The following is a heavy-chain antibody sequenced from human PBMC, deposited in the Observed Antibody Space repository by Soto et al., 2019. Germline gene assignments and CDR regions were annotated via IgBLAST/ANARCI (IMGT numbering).Heavy chain of an antibody. CDR1: GYTFTSYD. D-gene: IGHD3-10*01. J-gene: IGHJ5*02. V-gene: IGHV1-8*01. CDR3: ARGVTMENWFDP. Sequence: ASVKVSCKASGYTFTSYDINWVRQATGQGLEWMGWMNPNSGNTGYAQKFQGRVTMTRNTSISTAYMELSSLRSEDTAVYYCARGVTMENWFDPWGQGTLVTVSS. CDR2: MNPNSGNT.